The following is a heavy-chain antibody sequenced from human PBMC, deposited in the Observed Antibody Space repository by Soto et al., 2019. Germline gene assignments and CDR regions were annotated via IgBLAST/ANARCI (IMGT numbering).Heavy chain of an antibody. CDR3: ARIWGGGGDALIY. Sequence: QVQLVESGGGLVKPGGSLRLSCAASGFTFSDFYMSWIRQAPGKGLEWISYISSSGTTTYYTDSVKGRFTISRDNAKNSLYLQRNTLRDEDTAVYYCARIWGGGGDALIYWGQGTLVTVSS. CDR1: GFTFSDFY. D-gene: IGHD3-16*01. CDR2: ISSSGTTT. V-gene: IGHV3-11*01. J-gene: IGHJ4*02.